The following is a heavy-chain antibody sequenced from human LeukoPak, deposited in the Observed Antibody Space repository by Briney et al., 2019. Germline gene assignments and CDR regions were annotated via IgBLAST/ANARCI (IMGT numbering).Heavy chain of an antibody. Sequence: ASVKVSCKASGYTFTTYGLSWVRQAPGQGLEWMGGIIPIFGTANYAQKFQGRVTITADKSTSTAYMELSSLRSEDTAVYYCARIYGSGSYFFDYWGQGTLVTVSS. J-gene: IGHJ4*02. CDR1: GYTFTTYG. V-gene: IGHV1-69*06. CDR3: ARIYGSGSYFFDY. D-gene: IGHD3-10*01. CDR2: IIPIFGTA.